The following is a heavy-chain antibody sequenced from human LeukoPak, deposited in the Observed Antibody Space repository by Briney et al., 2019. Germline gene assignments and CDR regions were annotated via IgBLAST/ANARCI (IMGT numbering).Heavy chain of an antibody. V-gene: IGHV4-34*01. CDR1: GGSFSDYR. D-gene: IGHD3-22*01. J-gene: IGHJ5*02. CDR3: APPPYYYEANGYSVA. CDR2: INHSGST. Sequence: SETLSLTCAVYGGSFSDYRWSWIRQPPGKGLEWIGEINHSGSTNYNPSLKSRVTISVDTSKKQFSLKLTSVTAADTAVYYCAPPPYYYEANGYSVAWGQGTLVTVSS.